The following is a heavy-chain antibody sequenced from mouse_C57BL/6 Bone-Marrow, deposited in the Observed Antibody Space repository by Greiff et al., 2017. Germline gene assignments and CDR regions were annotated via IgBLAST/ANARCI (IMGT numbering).Heavy chain of an antibody. D-gene: IGHD1-1*01. CDR1: GFTFSSYT. CDR3: SRQVTTVLATKYFDV. V-gene: IGHV5-9*01. J-gene: IGHJ1*03. CDR2: ISGGGGNT. Sequence: EVKVEESGGGLVKPGGSLKLSCAASGFTFSSYTMSWVRQTPEKRLQWVAAISGGGGNTYYPDSVKGRFTISRDNDKNILYLQMSCLRSEDTALYYCSRQVTTVLATKYFDVWGTGTTVTVSS.